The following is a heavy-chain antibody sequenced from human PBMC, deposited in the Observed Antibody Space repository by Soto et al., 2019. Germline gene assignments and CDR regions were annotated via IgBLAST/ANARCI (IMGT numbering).Heavy chain of an antibody. CDR1: GYIFTGYY. CDR2: INPNSGDT. CDR3: ATSRISIAVAGETEYYFDY. V-gene: IGHV1-2*04. J-gene: IGHJ4*02. Sequence: QVQLLRSGAELKKPGASVKVSCKASGYIFTGYYMHWVRQAPGQGLEWMGWINPNSGDTNYTQKFQGWVTMTRDTSISTAYMELSRLRSDDTAVYYCATSRISIAVAGETEYYFDYWGQGTLVTVSS. D-gene: IGHD6-19*01.